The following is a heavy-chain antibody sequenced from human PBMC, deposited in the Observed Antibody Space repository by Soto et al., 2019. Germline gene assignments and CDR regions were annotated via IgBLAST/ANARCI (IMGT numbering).Heavy chain of an antibody. CDR3: ARGRYCSGGTCYGMDV. Sequence: ASVKVSCKASGYTFTTYAIHWVRQAPGQMLECMGWINAGNGNTRYSQKFQGRVTITRDTSASTAYMELSSLRSEDTSLYYCARGRYCSGGTCYGMDVWGQGTTVTVS. J-gene: IGHJ6*02. D-gene: IGHD2-15*01. V-gene: IGHV1-3*01. CDR2: INAGNGNT. CDR1: GYTFTTYA.